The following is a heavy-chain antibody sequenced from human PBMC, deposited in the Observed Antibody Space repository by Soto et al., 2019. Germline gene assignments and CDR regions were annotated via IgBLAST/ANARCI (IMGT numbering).Heavy chain of an antibody. CDR3: ARYDILTGYYYYYYMDV. V-gene: IGHV4-39*01. Sequence: QLQLQESGPGLVKPSETLSLTCTVSGGSISSSSYYWGWIRQPPGKGLEWIGSIYYSGSTYYNPSRKSRVTISVDTSKNHFSLKLSSVTAADTAVYDCARYDILTGYYYYYYMDVWGKGTTVTVSS. CDR2: IYYSGST. CDR1: GGSISSSSYY. J-gene: IGHJ6*03. D-gene: IGHD3-9*01.